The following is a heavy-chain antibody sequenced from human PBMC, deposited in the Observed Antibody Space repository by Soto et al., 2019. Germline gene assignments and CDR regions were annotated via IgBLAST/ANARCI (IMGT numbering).Heavy chain of an antibody. Sequence: GASVKVSCKASGYTFTGYYMRWVRQAPGQGLEWMGWINPNSGGTNYAQKFQGWVTMTRDTSISTAYMELSRLRSDDTAVYYCARDRADSAFDIWGQGTMVTVSS. J-gene: IGHJ3*02. CDR1: GYTFTGYY. CDR2: INPNSGGT. V-gene: IGHV1-2*04. D-gene: IGHD2-21*01. CDR3: ARDRADSAFDI.